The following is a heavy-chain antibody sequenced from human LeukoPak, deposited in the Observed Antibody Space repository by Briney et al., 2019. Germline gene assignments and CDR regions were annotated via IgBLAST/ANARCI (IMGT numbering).Heavy chain of an antibody. V-gene: IGHV3-33*06. J-gene: IGHJ4*02. D-gene: IGHD3-10*01. CDR3: AKGYYYGSG. CDR2: IWYDGSNK. CDR1: GFTFSSYG. Sequence: SGGSLRLSCAASGFTFSSYGMHWVRQAPGKGLEWVAVIWYDGSNKYYADSVKGRFTISRDNSKNTLYLQMNSLRAEDTAVCYCAKGYYYGSGWGQETLVTVSS.